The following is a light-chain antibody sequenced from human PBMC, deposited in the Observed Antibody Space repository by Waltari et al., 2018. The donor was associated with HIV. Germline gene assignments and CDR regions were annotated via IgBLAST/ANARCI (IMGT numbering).Light chain of an antibody. CDR1: NIGTKN. Sequence: SYILTQPPSVSVAPGQTANIACGGNNIGTKNVHWYQQRPGQAPLLVVYDDTDRPSGIPDRFSRANSGNTATLTISRVEDGDEAEYYCQVWETTNDHQVIFGGGTKLTVL. CDR2: DDT. V-gene: IGLV3-21*02. CDR3: QVWETTNDHQVI. J-gene: IGLJ2*01.